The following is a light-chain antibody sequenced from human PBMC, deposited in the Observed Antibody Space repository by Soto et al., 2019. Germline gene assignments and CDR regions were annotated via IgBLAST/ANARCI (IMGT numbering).Light chain of an antibody. CDR1: SSDVGSYNV. CDR2: EGS. Sequence: QSALTQPASVSGSPGQSITISCTGTSSDVGSYNVVSWYQQHPGKAPKLMIYEGSKRPSGVSNRFSGSKSGNTASLTISGLQAEVGADYYCCSYAGSNVVFGGGTKLTVL. V-gene: IGLV2-23*01. CDR3: CSYAGSNVV. J-gene: IGLJ2*01.